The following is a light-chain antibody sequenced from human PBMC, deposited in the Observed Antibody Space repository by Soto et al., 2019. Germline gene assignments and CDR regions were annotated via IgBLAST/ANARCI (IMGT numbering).Light chain of an antibody. CDR2: DVT. Sequence: QSVLTQPRSVSGSLGQSVTISCTGTSSDVGAYNYVSWYQQHPGKAPKLMIYDVTKRPSGVPDRFSGSKSGNTASLTISGLQAEDEADYYCCSYAGSYTYVVFGGGTKVTVL. V-gene: IGLV2-11*01. CDR3: CSYAGSYTYVV. J-gene: IGLJ2*01. CDR1: SSDVGAYNY.